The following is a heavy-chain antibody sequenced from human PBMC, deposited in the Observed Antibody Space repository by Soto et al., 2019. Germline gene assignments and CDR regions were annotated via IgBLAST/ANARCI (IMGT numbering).Heavy chain of an antibody. CDR2: ISWNGGFT. J-gene: IGHJ3*02. CDR3: AKYISSSSWHALDI. V-gene: IGHV3-9*01. CDR1: GFTFDEYA. Sequence: EVQLVESGGGLLQPGRSLRLSCAASGFTFDEYAMHWVRQAPGKGLEWVSGISWNGGFTDYADSVKGRFTISRDNAKKSLYLQVNSLRAEDTAFYYCAKYISSSSWHALDIWGQGTMVTVSS. D-gene: IGHD6-13*01.